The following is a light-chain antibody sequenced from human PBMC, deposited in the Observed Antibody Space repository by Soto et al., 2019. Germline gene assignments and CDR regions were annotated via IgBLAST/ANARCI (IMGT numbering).Light chain of an antibody. CDR1: QSISSW. V-gene: IGKV1-5*03. Sequence: DIQMTQSPSTLSASVGDRVTITCRASQSISSWLAWYQQKPGKAPKLLIYKASSLESGVPSRFSRSGSGTEFTLTSSSLQPDDFATYYCQQYNSPFTFGGGTKVEIK. J-gene: IGKJ4*01. CDR3: QQYNSPFT. CDR2: KAS.